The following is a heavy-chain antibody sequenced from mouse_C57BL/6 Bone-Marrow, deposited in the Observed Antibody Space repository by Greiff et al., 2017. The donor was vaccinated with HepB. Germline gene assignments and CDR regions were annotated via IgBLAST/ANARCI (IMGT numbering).Heavy chain of an antibody. J-gene: IGHJ3*01. CDR1: GYTFTSYW. V-gene: IGHV1-59*01. CDR3: ARGEDYYGSSFFAY. CDR2: IDPSDSYT. D-gene: IGHD1-1*01. Sequence: QVQLQQPGAELVRPGTSVKLSCKASGYTFTSYWMHWVKQRPGQGLEWIGVIDPSDSYTNYNQKFKGKATLTVDTSSSTAYMQLSSLTSEDSAVYYCARGEDYYGSSFFAYWGQGTLVTVSA.